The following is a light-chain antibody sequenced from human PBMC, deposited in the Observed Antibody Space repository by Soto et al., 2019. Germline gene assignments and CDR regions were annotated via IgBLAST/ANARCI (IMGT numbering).Light chain of an antibody. CDR2: AAS. J-gene: IGKJ4*01. CDR3: QQNYSTPRT. CDR1: QNINSF. Sequence: DLQMTPSPSSLSASVGDRVTITCRASQNINSFLNWYQQKPGKAPKFLIYAASSLQSRVPSRFSVSGSGTDFTLTISSLQPEDFATYDCQQNYSTPRTFGGGTKVEIK. V-gene: IGKV1-39*01.